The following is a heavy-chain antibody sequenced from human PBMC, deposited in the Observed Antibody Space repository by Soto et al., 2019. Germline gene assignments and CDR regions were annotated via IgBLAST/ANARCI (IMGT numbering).Heavy chain of an antibody. V-gene: IGHV3-9*01. Sequence: PGGSLRLSCAASGFTFDDYAMHWVRQAPGKGLEWVSGISWNSGSIGYADSVKGRFTISRDNAKNSLYLQMNSLRAEDTALYYCAKARGDDGAFDIWGQGTMVTVSS. D-gene: IGHD4-17*01. CDR3: AKARGDDGAFDI. CDR1: GFTFDDYA. CDR2: ISWNSGSI. J-gene: IGHJ3*02.